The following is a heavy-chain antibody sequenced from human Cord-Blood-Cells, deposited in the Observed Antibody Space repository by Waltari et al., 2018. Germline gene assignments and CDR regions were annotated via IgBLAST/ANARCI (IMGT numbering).Heavy chain of an antibody. CDR2: ISSSSSYT. Sequence: SWIRQAPGKGLEWVSYISSSSSYTNYADSVKGRFTISRDNAKNSLYLQMNSLRAEDTAVYYCARLGMGVQSFDYWGQGTLVTVSS. J-gene: IGHJ4*02. D-gene: IGHD7-27*01. CDR3: ARLGMGVQSFDY. V-gene: IGHV3-11*03.